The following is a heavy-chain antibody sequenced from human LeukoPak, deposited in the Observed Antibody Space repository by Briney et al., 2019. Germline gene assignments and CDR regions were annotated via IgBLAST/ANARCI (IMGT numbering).Heavy chain of an antibody. CDR2: IVVGSGNT. CDR3: AAGNWNYVSYYYYYMDV. D-gene: IGHD1-7*01. Sequence: SVKVSCKASGFTFTSSAVQWVRQARGQRLEWIGWIVVGSGNTNYAQKFQERVTITRDMSTSTAYMELSSLRSEDTAVYYCAAGNWNYVSYYYYYMDVWGKGTTVTVSS. V-gene: IGHV1-58*01. J-gene: IGHJ6*03. CDR1: GFTFTSSA.